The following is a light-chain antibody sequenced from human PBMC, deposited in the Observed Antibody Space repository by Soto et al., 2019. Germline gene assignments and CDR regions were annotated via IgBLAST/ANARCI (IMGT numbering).Light chain of an antibody. CDR3: QHYSNWPPT. Sequence: EMVMTQSPATLSVSPGERVTLSCRASESVHRNLAWYQQKPGQGPSLLIYYASTRATGVPDRFTGSGSVTDFPLTISSLQSEDFGVYHCQHYSNWPPTFGPGTKVEIK. CDR2: YAS. J-gene: IGKJ3*01. V-gene: IGKV3-15*01. CDR1: ESVHRN.